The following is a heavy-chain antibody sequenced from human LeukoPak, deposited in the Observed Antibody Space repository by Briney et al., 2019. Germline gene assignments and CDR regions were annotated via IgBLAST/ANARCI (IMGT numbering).Heavy chain of an antibody. J-gene: IGHJ4*02. Sequence: ASVKVSCKASGYTFTSYYMHWVRQAPGQGLEWMGIINPSGGSTSYAQKFQGRVTMTRDTSTSTVYMELSSLRSEDTAVYYCARALSSGGSQSPFDYWGQGTLVTVSS. CDR2: INPSGGST. CDR3: ARALSSGGSQSPFDY. V-gene: IGHV1-46*01. CDR1: GYTFTSYY. D-gene: IGHD2-15*01.